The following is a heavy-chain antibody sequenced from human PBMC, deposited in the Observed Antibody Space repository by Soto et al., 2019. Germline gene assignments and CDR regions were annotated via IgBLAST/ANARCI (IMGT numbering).Heavy chain of an antibody. CDR3: ARDDKGCTNGVCWFAYYYYVMDV. Sequence: HPGGSLRLSCAASGFTFSSYSMNWVRQAPGKGLEWVSYISSSSSTIYYADSVKGRFTISRDNAKNSLYLQMNSLRDEDTAVYYCARDDKGCTNGVCWFAYYYYVMDVWGQGTTVTVSS. D-gene: IGHD2-8*01. CDR1: GFTFSSYS. J-gene: IGHJ6*02. V-gene: IGHV3-48*02. CDR2: ISSSSSTI.